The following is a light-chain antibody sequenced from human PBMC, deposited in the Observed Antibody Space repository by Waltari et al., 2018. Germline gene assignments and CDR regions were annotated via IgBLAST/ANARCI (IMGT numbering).Light chain of an antibody. CDR3: QQYDHWPWT. V-gene: IGKV3D-15*01. Sequence: DIVMTQSPATLSLSPGESATLSCRASQSVRSTFAWFRQKPGQPPRLLIYGTSTRATGIPARFSGSGSGTEFSLTISSLQPEDFATYYCQQYDHWPWTFGQGTRVEAK. CDR2: GTS. J-gene: IGKJ1*01. CDR1: QSVRST.